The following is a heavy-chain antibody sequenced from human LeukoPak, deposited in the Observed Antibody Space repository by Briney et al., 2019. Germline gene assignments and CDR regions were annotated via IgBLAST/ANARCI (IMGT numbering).Heavy chain of an antibody. Sequence: GGSLRLSCVASGFTLRNYGMHWVRQAPGKGLEWVAVLWKDGSNNFYADSVKGRFRFSRDNSKGMLYLQMNSLRAEDTAVYYCAKEYEIFVGAFDIWGQGTMVTVSS. V-gene: IGHV3-33*06. D-gene: IGHD3-9*01. CDR2: LWKDGSNN. CDR1: GFTLRNYG. J-gene: IGHJ3*02. CDR3: AKEYEIFVGAFDI.